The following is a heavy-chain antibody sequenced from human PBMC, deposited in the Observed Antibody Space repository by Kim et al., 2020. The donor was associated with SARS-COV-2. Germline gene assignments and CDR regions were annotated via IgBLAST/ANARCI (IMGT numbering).Heavy chain of an antibody. CDR2: IKSKTDGGTT. J-gene: IGHJ2*01. CDR1: GFTFSNAW. CDR3: TTTTGYDSSGYYYWYFDL. V-gene: IGHV3-15*01. D-gene: IGHD3-22*01. Sequence: GGSLRRSCAASGFTFSNAWMSWVRQAPGKGLEWLGRIKSKTDGGTTDYAAPVKGRFTISRDDSQNTLYLQMNSLKTEDTAVYYCTTTTGYDSSGYYYWYFDLWGRGTLVTVSS.